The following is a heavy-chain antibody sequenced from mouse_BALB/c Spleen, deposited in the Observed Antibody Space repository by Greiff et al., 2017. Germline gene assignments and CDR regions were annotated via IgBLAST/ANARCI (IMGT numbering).Heavy chain of an antibody. V-gene: IGHV5-6-5*01. CDR3: ARSYDGYYEGVSL. J-gene: IGHJ2*01. Sequence: EVQLVESGGGLVKPGGSLKLSCAASGFTFSSYAMSWVRQTPEKRLEWVASISSGGSTYYPDSVKGRFTISRDNARNILYLQMSSLRSEDTAMYYCARSYDGYYEGVSLWGKGTTLTVSS. CDR1: GFTFSSYA. D-gene: IGHD2-3*01. CDR2: ISSGGST.